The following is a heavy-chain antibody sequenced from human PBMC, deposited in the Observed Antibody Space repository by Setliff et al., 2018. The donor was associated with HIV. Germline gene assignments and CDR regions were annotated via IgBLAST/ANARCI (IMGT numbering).Heavy chain of an antibody. CDR2: IYSSGST. CDR1: AASISSYY. D-gene: IGHD5-18*01. V-gene: IGHV4-59*01. Sequence: SETLSLTCTVSAASISSYYWTWIRQPPGKGLEWIGYIYSSGSTNYNPSLKSRVTMSVDTSKNQFSLKLRSVTAADTAVFYCARVKYSYAQGFYYGMDVWGQGTTVTVSS. J-gene: IGHJ6*02. CDR3: ARVKYSYAQGFYYGMDV.